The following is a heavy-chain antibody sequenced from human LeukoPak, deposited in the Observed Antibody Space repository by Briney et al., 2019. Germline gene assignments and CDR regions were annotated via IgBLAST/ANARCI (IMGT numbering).Heavy chain of an antibody. CDR1: GFIFSSYA. Sequence: PGGSLRLSCAASGFIFSSYAMSWVRQAPGKGLEWVSGISGSGGSTYYADSVKGRFTISRHDPKNTLFLQMNSLRPEDTAVYYCARLEMATITHAFDIWGQGAMVTVSS. D-gene: IGHD5-24*01. J-gene: IGHJ3*02. CDR3: ARLEMATITHAFDI. V-gene: IGHV3-23*01. CDR2: ISGSGGST.